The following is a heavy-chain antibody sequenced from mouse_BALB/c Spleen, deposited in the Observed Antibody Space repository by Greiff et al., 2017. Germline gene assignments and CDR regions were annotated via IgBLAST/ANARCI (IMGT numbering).Heavy chain of an antibody. D-gene: IGHD2-4*01. CDR2: ISNGGGST. CDR1: GFTFSSYT. Sequence: EVKLVESGGGLVQPGGSLKLSCAASGFTFSSYTMSWVRQTPEKRLEWVAYISNGGGSTYYPDTVKGRFTISRDNAKNTLYLQMSSLKSEDTAMYYCARHDDYEAWFAYWGQGTLVTVSA. CDR3: ARHDDYEAWFAY. V-gene: IGHV5-12-2*01. J-gene: IGHJ3*01.